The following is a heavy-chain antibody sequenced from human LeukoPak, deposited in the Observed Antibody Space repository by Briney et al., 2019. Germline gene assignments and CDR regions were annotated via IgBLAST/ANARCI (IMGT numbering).Heavy chain of an antibody. CDR2: IYSGGST. D-gene: IGHD6-19*01. J-gene: IGHJ4*02. CDR3: ARGSSGWYYFDY. Sequence: GGSLRLSCAASGFIVSSNYMSWVRQAPGKGLEWVSVIYSGGSTYYADSVKGRFTISRDNSKNTLYLQMNSLRAEDTAVYYCARGSSGWYYFDYWGQGTLVTVSS. V-gene: IGHV3-53*01. CDR1: GFIVSSNY.